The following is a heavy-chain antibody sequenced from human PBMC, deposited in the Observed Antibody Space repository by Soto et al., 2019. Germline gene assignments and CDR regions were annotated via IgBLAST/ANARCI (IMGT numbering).Heavy chain of an antibody. V-gene: IGHV1-2*02. CDR1: GYTFSGYY. J-gene: IGHJ6*02. CDR3: ARSLTEGYCTITGCYTRPLYGMDV. Sequence: QEQLVQSGAEVKKPGASVKVSCKASGYTFSGYYINWLRQAPGQGLEWMGWINPNSGGTNYAQKFSGKVTLTREPAPRLGIIEVGRVTSAQTVREYCARSLTEGYCTITGCYTRPLYGMDVWGQGTTVTVSS. D-gene: IGHD2-2*02. CDR2: INPNSGGT.